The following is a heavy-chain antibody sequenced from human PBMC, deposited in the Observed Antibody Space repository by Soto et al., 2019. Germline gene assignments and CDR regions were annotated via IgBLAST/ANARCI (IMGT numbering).Heavy chain of an antibody. D-gene: IGHD5-12*01. V-gene: IGHV1-18*01. CDR2: ISAYNGNT. CDR3: ARDLPEVWDIVATSDIFDY. J-gene: IGHJ4*02. CDR1: GYTFTSYG. Sequence: GASVKVSCKASGYTFTSYGISWVRQAPGQGLEWMGWISAYNGNTNYAQKLQGRVTMTTDTSTGTAYMELRSLRSDDTAVYYCARDLPEVWDIVATSDIFDYWGQGTLVTVSS.